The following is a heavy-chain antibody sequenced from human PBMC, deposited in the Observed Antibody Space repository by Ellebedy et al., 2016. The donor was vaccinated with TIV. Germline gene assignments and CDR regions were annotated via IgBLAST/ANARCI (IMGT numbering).Heavy chain of an antibody. CDR3: STLSDTVY. Sequence: GESLKISCAASGFTFSRHLMHWIRQAPGKGLVWLSRINGAGGFTSHADFVKGRFTISRANAKNTLYLQMNRLKAEDTSMYYCSTLSDTVYWGHGTLVTVSS. CDR1: GFTFSRHL. V-gene: IGHV3-74*01. D-gene: IGHD4-17*01. CDR2: INGAGGFT. J-gene: IGHJ4*01.